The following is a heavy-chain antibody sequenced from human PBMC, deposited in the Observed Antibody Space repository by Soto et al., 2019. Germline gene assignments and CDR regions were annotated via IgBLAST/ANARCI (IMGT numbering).Heavy chain of an antibody. CDR2: IYYSGST. V-gene: IGHV4-59*08. J-gene: IGHJ3*01. Sequence: PSETLSLTCTVSGGSISSYYWSWIRQPPGKGLEWIGYIYYSGSTNYNPFLKSRVTISVDTSKNQFSLKLSSVTAADTAVYYCARRYGSAFDFWGQGTMVTVSS. D-gene: IGHD1-20*01. CDR1: GGSISSYY. CDR3: ARRYGSAFDF.